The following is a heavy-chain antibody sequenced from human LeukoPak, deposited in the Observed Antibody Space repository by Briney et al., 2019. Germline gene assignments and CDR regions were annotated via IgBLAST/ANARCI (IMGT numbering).Heavy chain of an antibody. V-gene: IGHV3-20*04. J-gene: IGHJ5*02. D-gene: IGHD3-22*01. Sequence: GGSLRLSCAASGFTFDDYGMSWVRQAPGKGLEWVSGILWSGGSTGYADSVKGRFTISRDNAKNSLYLQMNSLRAEDTAVYYCAKGNYYDSSAYNWFDPWGQGTLVTVSS. CDR2: ILWSGGST. CDR1: GFTFDDYG. CDR3: AKGNYYDSSAYNWFDP.